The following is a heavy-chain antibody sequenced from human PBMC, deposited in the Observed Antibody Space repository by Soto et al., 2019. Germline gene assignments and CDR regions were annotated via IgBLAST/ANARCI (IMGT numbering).Heavy chain of an antibody. D-gene: IGHD3-22*01. CDR1: GGTFSKYA. V-gene: IGHV1-69*01. J-gene: IGHJ6*02. CDR3: ARPLRDRSYYYGMAV. CDR2: TIPMFGTP. Sequence: QVQLVQSGAEMQQPGASVRVSCKASGGTFSKYAFSWVRQAPGQGLEWLGGTIPMFGTPNYAQKFQGRVAISADESTATVYMQLSCMRSEHTAVYFCARPLRDRSYYYGMAVWGQGTRVTVSS.